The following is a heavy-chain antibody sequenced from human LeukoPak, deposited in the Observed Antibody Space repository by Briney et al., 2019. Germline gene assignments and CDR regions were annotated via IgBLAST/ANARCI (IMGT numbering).Heavy chain of an antibody. V-gene: IGHV3-11*04. Sequence: PGGSLRLSCAASGFTFSNAWMSWIRQAPGKGLEWVSYISSSGSTIYYADSVKGRFTISRDNAKNSLYLQMNSLRAEDTAVYYCASGIGWQLARGGYYMDVWGKGTTVTVSS. D-gene: IGHD6-13*01. CDR3: ASGIGWQLARGGYYMDV. CDR1: GFTFSNAW. J-gene: IGHJ6*03. CDR2: ISSSGSTI.